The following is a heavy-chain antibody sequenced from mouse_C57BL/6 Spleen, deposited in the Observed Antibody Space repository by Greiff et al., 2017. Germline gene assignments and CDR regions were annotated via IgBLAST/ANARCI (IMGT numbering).Heavy chain of an antibody. J-gene: IGHJ3*01. CDR3: AIYYDYGFAY. V-gene: IGHV3-6*01. Sequence: VQLKESGPGLVKPSQSLSLTCSVTGYSITSGYYWNWIRQFPGNKLEWMGYISYDGSNNYNPSLKNRISITRDTSKNQFFLKLNSVTTEDTATYYCAIYYDYGFAYWGQGTLVTVSA. D-gene: IGHD2-4*01. CDR1: GYSITSGYY. CDR2: ISYDGSN.